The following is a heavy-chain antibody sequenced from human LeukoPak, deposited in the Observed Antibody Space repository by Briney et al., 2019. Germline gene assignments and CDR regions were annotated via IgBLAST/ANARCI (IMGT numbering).Heavy chain of an antibody. D-gene: IGHD2-2*01. CDR1: AGSLSSYY. Sequence: PSETLSLTCTVSAGSLSSYYWSWIRHTPGKGPEWGWYIYYSGSTNYNPSLKSRVTISVDTSKNQCSLKLSSVTAADTAVYYCARRTDSTITSFDYCGQGTLGTVSS. J-gene: IGHJ4*02. V-gene: IGHV4-59*08. CDR3: ARRTDSTITSFDY. CDR2: IYYSGST.